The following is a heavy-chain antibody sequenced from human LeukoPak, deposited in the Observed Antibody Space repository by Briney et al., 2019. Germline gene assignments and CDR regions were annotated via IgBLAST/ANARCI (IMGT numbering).Heavy chain of an antibody. CDR3: ARDGGYYGSGSYYYYYGMDV. J-gene: IGHJ6*04. CDR1: GYSISSGYY. Sequence: SETLSLTCAVSGYSISSGYYWGWIRQPSGKGLEWIGSIYHSGSTYYNPSLKSRVTISVDTSKNQFSLKLSSVTAADTAVYYCARDGGYYGSGSYYYYYGMDVWGKGTTVTVSS. V-gene: IGHV4-38-2*02. CDR2: IYHSGST. D-gene: IGHD3-10*01.